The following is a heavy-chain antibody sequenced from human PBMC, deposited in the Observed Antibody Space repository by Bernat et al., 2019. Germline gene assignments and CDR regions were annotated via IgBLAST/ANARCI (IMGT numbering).Heavy chain of an antibody. CDR1: GFTFSNSA. J-gene: IGHJ4*02. Sequence: EVQLLESGGGSVQPGGSLRLSCAASGFTFSNSAMNWVRQAPGKGLEWVSAISHSGGNTYYADSVKGRFTISRDNSKNTLYLQMNSLVAEDTAVYYCAKDLNSAAPTVVFDHWGQGTLVTVSS. V-gene: IGHV3-23*01. CDR3: AKDLNSAAPTVVFDH. D-gene: IGHD4-23*01. CDR2: ISHSGGNT.